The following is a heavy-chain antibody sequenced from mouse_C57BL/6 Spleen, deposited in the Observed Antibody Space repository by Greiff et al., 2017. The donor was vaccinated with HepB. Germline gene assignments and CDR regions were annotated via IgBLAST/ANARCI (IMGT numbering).Heavy chain of an antibody. J-gene: IGHJ2*01. V-gene: IGHV1-39*01. D-gene: IGHD1-1*01. Sequence: EVKLVESGPELVKPGASVKISCKASGYSFTDYNMNWVKQSNGKSLEWIGVINPNYGTNSYNQKFKGKATLTVDQSSSTAYMQLNSLTSEDSAVYYCARSGYYGSSFDYWGQGTTLTVSS. CDR3: ARSGYYGSSFDY. CDR2: INPNYGTN. CDR1: GYSFTDYN.